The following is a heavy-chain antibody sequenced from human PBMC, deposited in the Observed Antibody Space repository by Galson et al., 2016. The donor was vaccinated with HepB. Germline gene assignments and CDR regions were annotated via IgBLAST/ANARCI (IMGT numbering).Heavy chain of an antibody. CDR1: GFSFSNSGM. CDR2: IYYSGTT. Sequence: LRLSCAASGFSFSNSGMSWVRQTPGKGLDWIGSIYYSGTTYYNPSLKSRALISVDTSKNQFSLKLTSVTAADTAVYYCAREERNSFFYYGMNIWGQGTTVTVSS. J-gene: IGHJ6*02. D-gene: IGHD1-14*01. CDR3: AREERNSFFYYGMNI. V-gene: IGHV4-39*07.